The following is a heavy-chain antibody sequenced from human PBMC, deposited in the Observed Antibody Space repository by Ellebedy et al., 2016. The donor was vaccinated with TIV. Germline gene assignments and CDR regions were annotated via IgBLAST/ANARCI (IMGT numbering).Heavy chain of an antibody. CDR1: GFSFSFYW. D-gene: IGHD6-19*01. Sequence: GGSLRLSCAASGFSFSFYWMSWVRQAPGKGLEWVASIKRDGSEKNYVDSVKGRFTIYRDNSKNTLYLQMNSLRNEDTAVYYCVRDFRRIVVASTYWGQGASVTVS. CDR2: IKRDGSEK. CDR3: VRDFRRIVVASTY. J-gene: IGHJ4*02. V-gene: IGHV3-7*01.